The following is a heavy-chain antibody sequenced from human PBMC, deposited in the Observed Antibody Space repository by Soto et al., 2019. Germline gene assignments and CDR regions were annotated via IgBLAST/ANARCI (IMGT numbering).Heavy chain of an antibody. D-gene: IGHD3-10*01. CDR3: ARFEGSATYCFFLAY. CDR1: GFTVSNSY. Sequence: EVQVVESGGGLVQPGGSLTLSCAASGFTVSNSYMSWVRQAPGKGLGWVSAIYSGGSTYYADSVKGRFTTSRDNSRNKLYLQMDSLRAEDTAVYFCARFEGSATYCFFLAYWGQGTPVTVSS. CDR2: IYSGGST. V-gene: IGHV3-66*01. J-gene: IGHJ4*02.